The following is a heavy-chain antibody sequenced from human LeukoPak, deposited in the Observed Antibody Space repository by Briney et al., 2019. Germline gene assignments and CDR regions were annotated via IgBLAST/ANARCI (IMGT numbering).Heavy chain of an antibody. J-gene: IGHJ4*02. CDR2: IWYDGSRK. D-gene: IGHD2-15*01. CDR1: GFTFSSYA. Sequence: GGSLRLSCAASGFTFSSYAMHWVRQAPGKGLEWVAIIWYDGSRKYYLDSVKGRFTISRDNSKNMLYLQMSSLRAEDTAVYYCATVRGSDGNFYIDYWGQGTLVTVSS. V-gene: IGHV3-33*08. CDR3: ATVRGSDGNFYIDY.